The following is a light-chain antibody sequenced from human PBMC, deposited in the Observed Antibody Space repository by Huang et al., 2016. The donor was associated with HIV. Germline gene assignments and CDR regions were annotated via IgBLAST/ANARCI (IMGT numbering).Light chain of an antibody. J-gene: IGKJ1*01. V-gene: IGKV1-8*01. CDR3: QQYYSFPLT. Sequence: AIRITQSPSSLSASTGDKVSITCRASQDINTYLAWYQQKPGKPPSLLIYATSTLQSGVPSRFSGSESGTDFTFTITHLQSEDFATYYCQQYYSFPLTFGQGSQVEV. CDR2: ATS. CDR1: QDINTY.